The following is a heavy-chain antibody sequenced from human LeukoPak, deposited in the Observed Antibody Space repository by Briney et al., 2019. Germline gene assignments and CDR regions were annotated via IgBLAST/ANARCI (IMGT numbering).Heavy chain of an antibody. Sequence: APVKVSCKASGYTFTSYGISWVRQAPGQGLEWMGWISAYNGNTNYAQKLQGRVTMTTDTSTSTAYMELRSLRSDDTAVYYCAREVAAAPPFDYWGQGTLVTVSS. CDR2: ISAYNGNT. J-gene: IGHJ4*02. V-gene: IGHV1-18*04. D-gene: IGHD6-13*01. CDR3: AREVAAAPPFDY. CDR1: GYTFTSYG.